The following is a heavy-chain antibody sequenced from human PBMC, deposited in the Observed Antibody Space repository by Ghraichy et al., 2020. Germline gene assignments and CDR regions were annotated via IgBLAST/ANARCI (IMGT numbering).Heavy chain of an antibody. CDR2: ISSNGGST. CDR3: VKTMVQGVIPFALDI. Sequence: GGSLRLSCSASGFTFSSYAMHWVRQAPGKGLEYVSAISSNGGSTYYADSVKGRFTISRDNSKNTLYLQMSSLRAEDTAVYYCVKTMVQGVIPFALDIWGQGTMVTVSS. D-gene: IGHD3-10*01. CDR1: GFTFSSYA. V-gene: IGHV3-64D*06. J-gene: IGHJ3*02.